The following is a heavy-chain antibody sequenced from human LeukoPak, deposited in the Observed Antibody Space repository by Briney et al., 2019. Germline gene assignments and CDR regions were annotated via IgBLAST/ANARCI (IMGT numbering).Heavy chain of an antibody. D-gene: IGHD7-27*01. CDR3: GRTGDGGYFDY. CDR1: GDSVSSNRAA. V-gene: IGHV6-1*01. CDR2: TYHRSKWYN. J-gene: IGHJ4*02. Sequence: SQTLSLTCGISGDSVSSNRAAWHWIRQSPSRALEWLGRTYHRSKWYNEYAASVKSRITISPDTSKNQFSLQLNSVTPEDTAVYYCGRTGDGGYFDYWGQGTLVTVSS.